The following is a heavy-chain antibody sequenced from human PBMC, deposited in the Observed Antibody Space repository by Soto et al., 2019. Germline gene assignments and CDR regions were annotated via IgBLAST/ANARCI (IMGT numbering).Heavy chain of an antibody. V-gene: IGHV4-39*01. Sequence: SETLSLTCSASGGSITSSSHFWGWVRQPPGKGLEWIGTIYFTGNTYYTPSLTSRLTMSIDTSKNEFSLRLNSVTAADTAVYYCAGQTFTIAAASYGRSNWFDPWGPGTLVTVSS. D-gene: IGHD6-25*01. CDR2: IYFTGNT. CDR3: AGQTFTIAAASYGRSNWFDP. CDR1: GGSITSSSHF. J-gene: IGHJ5*02.